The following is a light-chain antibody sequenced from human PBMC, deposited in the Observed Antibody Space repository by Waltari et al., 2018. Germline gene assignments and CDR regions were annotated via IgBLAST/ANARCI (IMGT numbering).Light chain of an antibody. V-gene: IGKV3-20*01. CDR3: QHCLRLPVT. CDR1: QSVSRA. CDR2: GAS. J-gene: IGKJ1*01. Sequence: EIVLMQSPGTLSLSLGARATVSCRASQSVSRALAWYQQKPGQAPRLLIYGASTRATGIPDRFSGSGSGTDFSLTISRLEPADFAVYYGQHCLRLPVTFGQGTTVEI.